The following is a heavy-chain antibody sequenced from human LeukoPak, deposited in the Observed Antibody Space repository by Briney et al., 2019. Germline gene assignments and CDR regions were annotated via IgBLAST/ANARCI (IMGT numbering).Heavy chain of an antibody. CDR2: VSTSSGDT. V-gene: IGHV1-18*01. J-gene: IGHJ4*02. CDR3: ARVSDTSMVTPGFDS. D-gene: IGHD5-18*01. CDR1: GYNFNSYT. Sequence: GASVKVYCKTSGYNFNSYTITWVRQAPGQGLEWMGWVSTSSGDTNYAEKFQGRVTMTTEAVTKTVYMELRRLRSGDTAMYFCARVSDTSMVTPGFDSWGQGTLVIVSS.